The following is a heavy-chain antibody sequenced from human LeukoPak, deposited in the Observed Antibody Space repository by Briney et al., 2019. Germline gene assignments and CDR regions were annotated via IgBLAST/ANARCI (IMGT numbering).Heavy chain of an antibody. CDR3: ARVRGSDWSVYHIDN. J-gene: IGHJ4*02. CDR1: GFTFSSYS. D-gene: IGHD6-19*01. Sequence: GGSLRLSCAASGFTFSSYSMNGVRQAPGRGLEWVSYISDTSATIYYYADSVSGRFTISRDNAKNSVHLQMSRLRAEDTAVYYCARVRGSDWSVYHIDNWGQGTLVTVSS. CDR2: ISDTSATI. V-gene: IGHV3-48*04.